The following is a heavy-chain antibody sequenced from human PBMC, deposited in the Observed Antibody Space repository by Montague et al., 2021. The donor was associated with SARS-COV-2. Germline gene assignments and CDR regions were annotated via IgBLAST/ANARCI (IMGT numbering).Heavy chain of an antibody. CDR3: AGTFSGTYLHYYDY. J-gene: IGHJ4*02. Sequence: SLRLSCAASGFTFSIYAMHWVRQAPGKGLEWVAVISYDGINKYYTESVKGRSTISRDNSKDTLFLQMNSLRAEDTAVYYCAGTFSGTYLHYYDYWGQGTLVTVSS. CDR1: GFTFSIYA. CDR2: ISYDGINK. V-gene: IGHV3-30*04. D-gene: IGHD1-26*01.